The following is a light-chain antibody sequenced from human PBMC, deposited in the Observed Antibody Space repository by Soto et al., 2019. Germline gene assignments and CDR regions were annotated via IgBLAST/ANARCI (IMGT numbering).Light chain of an antibody. CDR2: AAS. V-gene: IGKV1-9*01. CDR1: HGFRNS. CDR3: QQPDSYPCT. J-gene: IGKJ2*02. Sequence: DIQLTQSPSFLSASVGDRVTNTCRASHGFRNSLAWYQQKPGKAPKLLIYAASTLQSGVPSRFSGSGSGTEFTLTISSLQPEDFATYYCQQPDSYPCTFGQGTKLEIK.